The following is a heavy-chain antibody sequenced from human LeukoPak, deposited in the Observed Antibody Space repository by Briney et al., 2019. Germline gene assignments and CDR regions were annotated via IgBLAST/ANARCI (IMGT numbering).Heavy chain of an antibody. Sequence: ASVKVSCKASGYTFTSYGISWVRQAPGQGLEWMGWISAYNGNTNYAQKLQGRVTMTTDTSTSTAYMELRSLGSDDTAVYYCARGPPYYGSGSPSGFWGQGTLVTVSS. CDR2: ISAYNGNT. CDR1: GYTFTSYG. V-gene: IGHV1-18*01. D-gene: IGHD3-10*01. CDR3: ARGPPYYGSGSPSGF. J-gene: IGHJ4*02.